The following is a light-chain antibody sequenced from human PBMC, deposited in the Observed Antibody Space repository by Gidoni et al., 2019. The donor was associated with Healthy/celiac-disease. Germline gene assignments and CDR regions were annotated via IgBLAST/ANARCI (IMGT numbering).Light chain of an antibody. J-gene: IGKJ1*01. CDR1: QSVSSSY. Sequence: EIVLTQSPGTLSLSPGERATLSCRASQSVSSSYLAWYQQKPGQAPRLLIYGASSSATGLPDRFSGSGSGTDFTLTISRLGPEDYAVYYCQQYGSSTLVTFGQGTKVEIK. CDR3: QQYGSSTLVT. V-gene: IGKV3-20*01. CDR2: GAS.